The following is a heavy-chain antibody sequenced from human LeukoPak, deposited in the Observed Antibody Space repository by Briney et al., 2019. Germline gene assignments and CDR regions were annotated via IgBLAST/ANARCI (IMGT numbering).Heavy chain of an antibody. CDR3: ATYRQVMLPFES. V-gene: IGHV3-23*01. CDR1: GFTFSTFA. J-gene: IGHJ4*02. CDR2: TFQGGGEI. D-gene: IGHD5-18*01. Sequence: PGGSLRLSCAASGFTFSTFAMIWVRQPPGKGLEWVSSTFQGGGEIHYADSVRGRFTISRDNSRSTLFLQMNSLRGEDTAIYYCATYRQVMLPFESWGQGTLVTVSS.